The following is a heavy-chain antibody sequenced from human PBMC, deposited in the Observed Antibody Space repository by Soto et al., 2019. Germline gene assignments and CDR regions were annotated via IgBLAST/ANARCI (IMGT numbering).Heavy chain of an antibody. CDR1: GFTFSDYY. D-gene: IGHD1-26*01. CDR3: ARDRIVGTTTSAFDL. Sequence: QVQLVESGGGLVKAGGSLRLSCAASGFTFSDYYMNWIRQAPGKGLEWVSYIGNSGATIKYADSVKGRFTISRDNAKNSLYLQINSLRVEDTAVYYCARDRIVGTTTSAFDLWGQGTMVTVSS. V-gene: IGHV3-11*01. CDR2: IGNSGATI. J-gene: IGHJ3*01.